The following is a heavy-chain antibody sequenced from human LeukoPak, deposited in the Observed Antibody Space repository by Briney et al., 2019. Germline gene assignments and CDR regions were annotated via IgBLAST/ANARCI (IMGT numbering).Heavy chain of an antibody. J-gene: IGHJ4*02. CDR1: GFTFSNYN. D-gene: IGHD3-16*02. CDR3: AKGSGGLRLGELSCLDY. CDR2: VSSSGNTI. V-gene: IGHV3-48*01. Sequence: GGSLRLSCAASGFTFSNYNMNWVRQAPGKGLEWVSYVSSSGNTIYYADSVKGRFTISRDNSKNTLYLQMNSLRAEDTAVYYCAKGSGGLRLGELSCLDYWGQGTLVTVSS.